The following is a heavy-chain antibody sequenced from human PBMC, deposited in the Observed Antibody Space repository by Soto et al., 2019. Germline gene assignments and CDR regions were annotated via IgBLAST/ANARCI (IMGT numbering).Heavy chain of an antibody. CDR3: ASDRYDSSGYYIDY. J-gene: IGHJ4*02. D-gene: IGHD3-22*01. CDR2: IYYSGST. Sequence: SETLSLTCTFSVGSIISGGYYWSWIRQHPGKGLEWIGYIYYSGSTYYNPSLKSRVTISVDTSKNQFSLKLSSVTAADTAVYYCASDRYDSSGYYIDYWGQGTLVTVSS. CDR1: VGSIISGGYY. V-gene: IGHV4-31*03.